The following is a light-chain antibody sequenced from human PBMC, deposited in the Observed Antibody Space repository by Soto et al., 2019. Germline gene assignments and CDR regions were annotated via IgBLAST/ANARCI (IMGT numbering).Light chain of an antibody. CDR2: EVT. Sequence: QSVLAQPPSASGSPGQSLTISCTGTSSDVGNYNRVSWYQQKPGKAPKLMIYEVTQRPSGVPDRFSGSKSGNTASLTVSGLQAEDEADYYCASHAGDHYVFGTGTKVTVL. CDR3: ASHAGDHYV. J-gene: IGLJ1*01. V-gene: IGLV2-8*01. CDR1: SSDVGNYNR.